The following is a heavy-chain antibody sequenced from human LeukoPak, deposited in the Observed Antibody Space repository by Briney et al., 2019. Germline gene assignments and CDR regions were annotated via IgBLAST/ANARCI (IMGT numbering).Heavy chain of an antibody. D-gene: IGHD6-13*01. J-gene: IGHJ4*02. Sequence: GGSLRLSCAASGFTFRSHWMHWVRQAPGKGLVWVSRINGDGSTISYADSVKGRFTISRDNAKNTLYLQMNSLRAEDTAVYYCAKEAAAADFDYWGQGTLVTVSP. CDR1: GFTFRSHW. CDR2: INGDGSTI. V-gene: IGHV3-74*01. CDR3: AKEAAAADFDY.